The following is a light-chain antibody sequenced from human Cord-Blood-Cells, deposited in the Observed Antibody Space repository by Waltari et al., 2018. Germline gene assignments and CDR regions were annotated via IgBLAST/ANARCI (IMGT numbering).Light chain of an antibody. CDR3: QSYDSSLSGAV. CDR1: SSNIGAGSD. J-gene: IGLJ7*01. CDR2: GNS. Sequence: QSVLTQPPSVSGAPGQRVTISCTGSSSNIGAGSDVPWYQQLPGTAPKLLIYGNSNRPSGVPDRFSGSKSGTSASLAITGLQAEDEADYYCQSYDSSLSGAVFGGGTQLTVL. V-gene: IGLV1-40*01.